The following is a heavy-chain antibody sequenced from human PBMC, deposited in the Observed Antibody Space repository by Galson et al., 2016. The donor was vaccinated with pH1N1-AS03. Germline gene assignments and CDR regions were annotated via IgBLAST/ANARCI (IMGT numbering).Heavy chain of an antibody. V-gene: IGHV3-30*04. D-gene: IGHD3-10*01. J-gene: IGHJ4*02. CDR3: ATSQFGSESYYNQAFDY. CDR1: GFTFTNYA. Sequence: SLRLSCAASGFTFTNYAMYWLRQAPGKGLEWLAVISSDGSHQYYADSAKGRFPISRDNSKNTLYLQLNSLRREDTAVYYCATSQFGSESYYNQAFDYWGRGALVTASS. CDR2: ISSDGSHQ.